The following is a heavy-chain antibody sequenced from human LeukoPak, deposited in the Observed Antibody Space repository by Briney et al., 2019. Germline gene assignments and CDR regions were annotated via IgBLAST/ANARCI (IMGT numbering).Heavy chain of an antibody. V-gene: IGHV3-33*01. Sequence: GGSLRLSCAVSGFPFSNYGMHWIRQAPGKGLEWVAVIWSDGNKKYYADSVKGRFTISRDNSKNTLSLQMNSLRAEDTAVYFCARDFGFLPSDYWGQGTLVTVSS. CDR2: IWSDGNKK. J-gene: IGHJ4*02. CDR3: ARDFGFLPSDY. D-gene: IGHD3-3*01. CDR1: GFPFSNYG.